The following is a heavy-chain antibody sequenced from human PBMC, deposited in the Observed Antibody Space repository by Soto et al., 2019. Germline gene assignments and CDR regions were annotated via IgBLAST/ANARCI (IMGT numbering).Heavy chain of an antibody. J-gene: IGHJ6*02. CDR2: IKSKTDGGTA. D-gene: IGHD1-26*01. CDR1: RFSFTNAW. V-gene: IGHV3-15*01. CDR3: SPDIGTYGLDI. Sequence: EVQLVESGGGFVQPGGSLRLSCVASRFSFTNAWMSWVRQAPGKGPEWVGRIKSKTDGGTADYAVPVKGRFTISRVDSQTTLHLHMDSLKTEDTAVYHCSPDIGTYGLDIWRQGTTVTVSS.